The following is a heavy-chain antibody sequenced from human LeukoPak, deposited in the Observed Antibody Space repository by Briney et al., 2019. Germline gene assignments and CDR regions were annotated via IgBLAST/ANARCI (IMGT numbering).Heavy chain of an antibody. D-gene: IGHD2-21*02. CDR1: GGSISSGGYY. Sequence: SETLSLTCTVSGGSISSGGYYWSWIRQHPGKGLEWIGYIYYSGSTNYNPSLKSRVTMSVDTSKNQFSMNLSSVTAADTAVYYCARIRTASNHFDYWGQGALVTVSS. J-gene: IGHJ4*02. CDR3: ARIRTASNHFDY. V-gene: IGHV4-61*08. CDR2: IYYSGST.